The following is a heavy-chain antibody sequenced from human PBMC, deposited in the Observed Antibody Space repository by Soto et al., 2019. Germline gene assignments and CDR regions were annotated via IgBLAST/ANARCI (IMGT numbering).Heavy chain of an antibody. CDR1: GGSFSGYY. CDR3: ARMTGSYGRNWFDP. J-gene: IGHJ5*02. D-gene: IGHD5-18*01. V-gene: IGHV4-34*01. Sequence: QVQLQQWGAGLLKPSETLSLTCAVYGGSFSGYYWSWIRQPPGKGLEWIGEINHSGSTNYNPSLKSRVTISVDTAKNQVSLKLSSVTAAGTALYYCARMTGSYGRNWFDPWGQGTLVTVSS. CDR2: INHSGST.